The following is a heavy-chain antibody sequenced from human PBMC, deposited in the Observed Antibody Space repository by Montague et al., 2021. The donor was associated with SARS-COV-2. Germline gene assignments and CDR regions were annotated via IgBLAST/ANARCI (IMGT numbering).Heavy chain of an antibody. D-gene: IGHD6-13*01. CDR2: IYSSGST. CDR3: AGHLRQQLVNEGLFDY. J-gene: IGHJ4*02. CDR1: GGSISSYY. Sequence: SETLSLTCTVSGGSISSYYWSWIRQPPGKGLEWIGYIYSSGSTNYNPSLKSRVTISVDTSRNQFSLKLSSVTAADTAVYYCAGHLRQQLVNEGLFDYWGQGTLVTVSS. V-gene: IGHV4-59*08.